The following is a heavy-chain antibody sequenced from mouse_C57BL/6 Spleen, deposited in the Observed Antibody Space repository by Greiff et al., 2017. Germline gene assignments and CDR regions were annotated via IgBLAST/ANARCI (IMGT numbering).Heavy chain of an antibody. CDR1: GFSLTSYG. D-gene: IGHD2-1*01. J-gene: IGHJ4*01. CDR3: AKKFGNYGLYAMDY. Sequence: VQLVESGPGLVQPSQSLSITCTVSGFSLTSYGVHWVRQSPGKGLEWLGVIWRGGSTDYNAAFMSRLSITKDNSKSQVFFKMNSLQADDTAIYYCAKKFGNYGLYAMDYWGQGTSVTVSS. V-gene: IGHV2-5*01. CDR2: IWRGGST.